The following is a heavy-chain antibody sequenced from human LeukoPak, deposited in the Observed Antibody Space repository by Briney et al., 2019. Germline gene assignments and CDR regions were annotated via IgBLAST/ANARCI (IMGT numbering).Heavy chain of an antibody. J-gene: IGHJ4*02. CDR3: AKDRDYSSSWPRYYFDY. CDR2: IRYDGSSK. D-gene: IGHD6-13*01. V-gene: IGHV3-30*02. CDR1: GFTFSNYG. Sequence: GGSLRLXCAASGFTFSNYGMHWVRQAPGKGLEWVASIRYDGSSKYYADSVRGRFTISRDNSKNTLYLQMNSLRVEDTAVYYCAKDRDYSSSWPRYYFDYWGQGTLVTVSS.